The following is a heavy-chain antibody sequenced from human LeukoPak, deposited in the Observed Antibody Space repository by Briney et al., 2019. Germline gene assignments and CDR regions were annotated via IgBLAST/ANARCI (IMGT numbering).Heavy chain of an antibody. CDR3: ARDEAAVLRFLEWSQWGAFDI. Sequence: GGSLRVSCAASGFTFSSYAMSWVRQAPGKGLEWVSAISGSGGSTYYADSVKGRFTISRDNSKNSLYLQINSLRAEDTALYYCARDEAAVLRFLEWSQWGAFDIWGQGTMVTVSS. CDR2: ISGSGGST. J-gene: IGHJ3*02. CDR1: GFTFSSYA. V-gene: IGHV3-23*01. D-gene: IGHD3-3*01.